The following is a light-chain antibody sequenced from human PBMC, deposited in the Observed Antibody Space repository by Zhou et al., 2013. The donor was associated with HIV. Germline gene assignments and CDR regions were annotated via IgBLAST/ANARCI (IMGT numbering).Light chain of an antibody. CDR1: QSISSW. Sequence: DIQMTQSPSTLSASVGDRVTITCRASQSISSWLAWYQQKPGKAPKLLIYKASSLEGGVPSRFSGSGSGADFTLTINSLQPEDFATYFCQQSYSVPPTFGQGTKLEI. CDR2: KAS. CDR3: QQSYSVPPT. J-gene: IGKJ2*01. V-gene: IGKV1-5*03.